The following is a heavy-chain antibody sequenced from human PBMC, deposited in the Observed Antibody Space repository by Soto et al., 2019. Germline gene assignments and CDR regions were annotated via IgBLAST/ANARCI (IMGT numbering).Heavy chain of an antibody. J-gene: IGHJ4*02. CDR2: IYYSGST. D-gene: IGHD5-12*01. V-gene: IGHV4-30-4*01. CDR3: AAEGGYSGSDLGYYFDY. Sequence: QVQLQESGPGLVKPSQTLSLTCTVSGGSISSGDYYWSWIRQPPGKGLEWIGYIYYSGSTYYNPSLKSRVTISVDTSKNQFSLKLSSVTAADTAVYYCAAEGGYSGSDLGYYFDYWGQGTLVTVSS. CDR1: GGSISSGDYY.